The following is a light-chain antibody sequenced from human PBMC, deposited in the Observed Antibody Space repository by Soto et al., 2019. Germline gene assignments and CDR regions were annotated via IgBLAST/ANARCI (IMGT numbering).Light chain of an antibody. CDR1: SSDVGVYNY. CDR2: AVS. V-gene: IGLV2-14*01. Sequence: QSVLTQPASVSGSPGQSITISCTGTSSDVGVYNYVSWYQQHPGKAPKLMIYAVSNRPSGVSNRFSGSKSGNTASLTISGLQAEDEADYYCSSYTSSSTLVVFGGGTKLTVL. J-gene: IGLJ2*01. CDR3: SSYTSSSTLVV.